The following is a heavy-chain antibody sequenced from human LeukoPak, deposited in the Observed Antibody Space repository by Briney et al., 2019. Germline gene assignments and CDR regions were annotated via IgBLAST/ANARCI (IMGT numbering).Heavy chain of an antibody. Sequence: SGGSLRLSCAASGFTVSSNYMSWVRQAPGKGLEWVSVIYSGGTTYFADSVKGRFTISRDNSKNTLDLQMNSLRAEDTAVYYCARGRSSGWYFDLWGQGTLITVSS. CDR3: ARGRSSGWYFDL. J-gene: IGHJ4*02. CDR2: IYSGGTT. V-gene: IGHV3-53*01. CDR1: GFTVSSNY. D-gene: IGHD6-19*01.